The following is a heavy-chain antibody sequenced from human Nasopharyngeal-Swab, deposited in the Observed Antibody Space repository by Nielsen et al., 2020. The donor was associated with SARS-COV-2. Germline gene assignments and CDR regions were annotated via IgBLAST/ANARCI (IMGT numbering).Heavy chain of an antibody. V-gene: IGHV1-3*01. Sequence: CWASGDSFFSTGRHWVRQAPGQRLEWMGWINAGNGNTKYSQKFQGRVTITRDTSASTAYMELSSLRSEDTAVYYCARSTYYYDSSGYSFDYWGQGTLVTVSS. CDR1: GDSFFSTG. J-gene: IGHJ4*02. D-gene: IGHD3-22*01. CDR2: INAGNGNT. CDR3: ARSTYYYDSSGYSFDY.